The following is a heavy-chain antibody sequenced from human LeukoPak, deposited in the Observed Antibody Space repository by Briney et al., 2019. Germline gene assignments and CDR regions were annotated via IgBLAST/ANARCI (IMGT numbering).Heavy chain of an antibody. CDR3: ARDFEFGSAAGTPN. D-gene: IGHD6-13*01. V-gene: IGHV3-30*03. Sequence: PGGSLRLSCAASGFTFSSYGMHWVRQAPGKGLEWVAVISYDGSNKYYADSVKGRFTISRDNSKNTLYLQMNSLRAEDTAVYYCARDFEFGSAAGTPNWGQGTLVTVSS. J-gene: IGHJ4*02. CDR2: ISYDGSNK. CDR1: GFTFSSYG.